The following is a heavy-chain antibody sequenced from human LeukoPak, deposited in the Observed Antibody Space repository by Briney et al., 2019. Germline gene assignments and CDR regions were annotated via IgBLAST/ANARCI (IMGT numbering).Heavy chain of an antibody. V-gene: IGHV1-69*13. Sequence: SVKVSCKASGCTFSSYAISWVRQAPGQGREWVGGIIPIFGTANYAQKFQGRVTITADESTSTAYMELSSLRSEDTAVYYCARTGWYYYDSSGSVGIFDYWGQGTLVTVSS. D-gene: IGHD3-22*01. CDR3: ARTGWYYYDSSGSVGIFDY. CDR1: GCTFSSYA. CDR2: IIPIFGTA. J-gene: IGHJ4*02.